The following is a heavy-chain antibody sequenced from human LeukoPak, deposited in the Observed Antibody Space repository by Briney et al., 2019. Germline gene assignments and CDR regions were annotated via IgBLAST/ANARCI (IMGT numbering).Heavy chain of an antibody. CDR3: ASRYSSSWYTFDY. CDR2: INHSGST. CDR1: GGSFSGYY. V-gene: IGHV4-34*01. Sequence: SETLSLTCAVYGGSFSGYYWSWIRQPPGKGLEWIGEINHSGSTNYNPSLKSRVTISVDTSKNQFSPKLSSVTAADTAVYYCASRYSSSWYTFDYWGQGTLVTVSS. D-gene: IGHD6-13*01. J-gene: IGHJ4*02.